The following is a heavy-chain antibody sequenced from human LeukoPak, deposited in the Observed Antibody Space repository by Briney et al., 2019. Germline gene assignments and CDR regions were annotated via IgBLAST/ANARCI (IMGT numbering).Heavy chain of an antibody. V-gene: IGHV1-2*02. J-gene: IGHJ4*02. CDR2: INAKSGDT. D-gene: IGHD2-8*02. CDR1: GYTFTGYY. CDR3: ARQNTGELDY. Sequence: ASVTVSCKASGYTFTGYYMHWVRQAPGQGLEWMGWINAKSGDTKYAQKFQARVTMTRDTSITTTYMEVSRLSSDDTAVYYCARQNTGELDYWGQGTLVTVSS.